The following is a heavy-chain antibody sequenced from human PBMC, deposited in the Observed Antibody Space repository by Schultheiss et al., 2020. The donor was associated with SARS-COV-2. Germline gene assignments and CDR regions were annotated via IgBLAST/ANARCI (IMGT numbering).Heavy chain of an antibody. CDR2: IHPGDSET. J-gene: IGHJ3*02. V-gene: IGHV5-51*01. CDR3: AREGLRDAFDI. Sequence: GESLKISCKGSGYSFTSYWIGWVRQMPGKGLEWMGIIHPGDSETRYSPSFQGQVTISVDKSISTAYLQWSSLKASDTAMYYCAREGLRDAFDIWGQGTMVTVSS. D-gene: IGHD5-18*01. CDR1: GYSFTSYW.